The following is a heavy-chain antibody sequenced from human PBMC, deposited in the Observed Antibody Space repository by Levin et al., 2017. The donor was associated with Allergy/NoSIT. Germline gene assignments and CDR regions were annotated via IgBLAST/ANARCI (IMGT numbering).Heavy chain of an antibody. CDR2: IDPSDSYT. CDR1: GYTFTSYW. CDR3: ARHRNLEAFDI. J-gene: IGHJ3*02. D-gene: IGHD1-14*01. V-gene: IGHV5-10-1*01. Sequence: ASVKVSCKGSGYTFTSYWISWVRQTPGKGLEWMGRIDPSDSYTNYSPSFQGHVTTSAEKSITTAYLQWSSLKASDTAMYYCARHRNLEAFDIWGQGTMVTVSS.